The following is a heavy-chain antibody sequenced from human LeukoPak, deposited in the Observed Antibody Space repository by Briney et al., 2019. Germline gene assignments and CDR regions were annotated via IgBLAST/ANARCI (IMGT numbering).Heavy chain of an antibody. D-gene: IGHD3-10*01. CDR3: ARGADHGGSYYPD. J-gene: IGHJ4*02. CDR2: MKTDGTRI. V-gene: IGHV3-74*01. CDR1: GFRFSNSW. Sequence: GGSLRLSCAASGFRFSNSWMYWVRQGPGKGPVWVSRMKTDGTRIEYADSVKGRYTISRDNAKNTLFLQMSSLRVEDTAVYYCARGADHGGSYYPDWGQGTRVTVSS.